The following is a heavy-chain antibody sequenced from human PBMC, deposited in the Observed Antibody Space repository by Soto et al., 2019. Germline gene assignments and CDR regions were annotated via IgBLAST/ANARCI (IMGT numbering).Heavy chain of an antibody. CDR1: GYSISSSNW. CDR2: IYYSGST. V-gene: IGHV4-28*01. Sequence: PSETLSLTCAVSGYSISSSNWRGWIRQPPGKGLEWIGYIYYSGSTYYNPSLKSRVTMSVDTSKNQFSLKLSSVTAVDTAVYYCARFSNWKGDWFDPWGQGTLVTVSS. CDR3: ARFSNWKGDWFDP. D-gene: IGHD1-1*01. J-gene: IGHJ5*02.